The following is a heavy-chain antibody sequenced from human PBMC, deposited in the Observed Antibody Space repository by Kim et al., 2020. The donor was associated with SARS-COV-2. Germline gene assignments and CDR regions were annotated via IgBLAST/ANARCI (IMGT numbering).Heavy chain of an antibody. CDR3: AKSQTWRSLNVMDV. CDR1: GFTFSTYG. Sequence: GGSLRLSCAASGFTFSTYGMSWVRQAPGKGLEAVSGISNSGGNTYATDSVKGRFSISRDNSRNTLYLQMNSLRAEDTAIYYCAKSQTWRSLNVMDVWGQG. CDR2: ISNSGGNT. V-gene: IGHV3-23*01. D-gene: IGHD2-8*01. J-gene: IGHJ6*02.